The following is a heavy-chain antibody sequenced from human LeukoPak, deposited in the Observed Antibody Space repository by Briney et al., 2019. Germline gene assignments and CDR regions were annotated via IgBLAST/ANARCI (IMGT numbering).Heavy chain of an antibody. J-gene: IGHJ4*02. Sequence: PGGSLRLSCAASGFTFSSYSMNWVRQAPGKGLEWVSYISSSSSTIYYADSVKGRFTISRDNAKNSLYLQMNSLRAEDTALYYCAKDTEPSYYDSSGYPAPYFDYWGQGTLVTVSS. CDR3: AKDTEPSYYDSSGYPAPYFDY. V-gene: IGHV3-48*01. D-gene: IGHD3-22*01. CDR2: ISSSSSTI. CDR1: GFTFSSYS.